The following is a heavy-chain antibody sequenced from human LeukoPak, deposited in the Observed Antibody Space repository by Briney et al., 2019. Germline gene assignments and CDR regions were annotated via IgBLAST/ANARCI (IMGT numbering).Heavy chain of an antibody. Sequence: GGSLRLSCAASGFTVSSNYMSWVRQAPGKGLEWVSVIYSGGSTYYADSVKGRFTISRDNSKNTLYLQMNSLRAEDTAVYYCARDGCSSTSWPYYYYGMDVWGQGTTVTVS. CDR3: ARDGCSSTSWPYYYYGMDV. CDR2: IYSGGST. D-gene: IGHD2-2*01. J-gene: IGHJ6*01. V-gene: IGHV3-66*01. CDR1: GFTVSSNY.